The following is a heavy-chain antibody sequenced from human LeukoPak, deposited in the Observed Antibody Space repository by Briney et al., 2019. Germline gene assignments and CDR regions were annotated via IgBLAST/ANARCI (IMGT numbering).Heavy chain of an antibody. V-gene: IGHV4-30-4*08. Sequence: SETLSLTCTVSGASISSGDYYWSWIRQPPGKGLEWIGYIHRSGTTYYNPSLKSRATISVDTSKDQLSLNLSSATAGDTAVYYCARARIRGYTYGGHFEFWGRGTLVTVSS. CDR3: ARARIRGYTYGGHFEF. D-gene: IGHD5-18*01. J-gene: IGHJ4*02. CDR2: IHRSGTT. CDR1: GASISSGDYY.